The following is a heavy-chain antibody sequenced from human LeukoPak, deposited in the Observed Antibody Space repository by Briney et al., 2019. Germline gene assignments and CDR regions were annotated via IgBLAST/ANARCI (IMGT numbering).Heavy chain of an antibody. Sequence: GGSLRLSCAASGFTFSDYYMSWIRQAPGKGLEWVSYISSSGTTIYYADSVKGRFTISRDNARNSLYLQMNSLRAEDTAVYYCARAWSRVDPFDIWGQGTMVTVSS. J-gene: IGHJ3*02. CDR2: ISSSGTTI. V-gene: IGHV3-11*04. CDR1: GFTFSDYY. D-gene: IGHD2-8*02. CDR3: ARAWSRVDPFDI.